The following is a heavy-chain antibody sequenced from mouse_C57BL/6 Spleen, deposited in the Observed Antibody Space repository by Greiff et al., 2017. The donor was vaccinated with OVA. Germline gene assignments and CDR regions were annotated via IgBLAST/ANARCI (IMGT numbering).Heavy chain of an antibody. D-gene: IGHD2-4*01. J-gene: IGHJ3*01. V-gene: IGHV2-6*03. CDR1: GFSLTSYG. CDR2: IWSDGST. CDR3: AREEDDYDGGFAY. Sequence: VKLMESGPGLVAPSQSLSITCTVSGFSLTSYGVHWVRQPPGKGLEWLVVIWSDGSTTYNSALKSRLSISKDNSKSQVFLKMNSLQTDDTAMYYCAREEDDYDGGFAYWGQGTLVTVSA.